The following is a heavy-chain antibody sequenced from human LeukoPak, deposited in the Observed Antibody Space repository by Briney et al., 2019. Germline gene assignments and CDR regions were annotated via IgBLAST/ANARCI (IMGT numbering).Heavy chain of an antibody. D-gene: IGHD3-3*01. CDR1: GGSISSYY. Sequence: SETLSLTCTVSGGSISSYYWSWIRQPPGKGLEWIGYIYYSGSTNYNPSLKSQVTISVDTSKNQFSLKLSSVTAADTAVYYCARGVLRFLHFDYWGQGTLVTVSS. CDR3: ARGVLRFLHFDY. J-gene: IGHJ4*02. CDR2: IYYSGST. V-gene: IGHV4-59*01.